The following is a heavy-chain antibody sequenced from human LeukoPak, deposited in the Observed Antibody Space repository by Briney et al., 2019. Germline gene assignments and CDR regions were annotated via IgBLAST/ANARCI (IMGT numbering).Heavy chain of an antibody. CDR1: GFTFDDYG. J-gene: IGHJ3*02. Sequence: GGSLRLSCAASGFTFDDYGMTWVRQAPGKGLEWVSFINWNGGSTGYADSVKGRFTISRDNAKNSLYLQMNSLRAEDTALYYCARACGGDCFSNDAFDIWGQGTMLTVSS. V-gene: IGHV3-20*04. D-gene: IGHD2-21*02. CDR3: ARACGGDCFSNDAFDI. CDR2: INWNGGST.